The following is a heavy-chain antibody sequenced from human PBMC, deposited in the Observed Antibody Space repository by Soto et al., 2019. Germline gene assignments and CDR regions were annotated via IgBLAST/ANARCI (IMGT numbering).Heavy chain of an antibody. CDR2: ITGSGGST. V-gene: IGHV3-23*01. CDR3: AKVRKGSGYFLDAFDI. D-gene: IGHD5-12*01. CDR1: GFTFSSYA. J-gene: IGHJ3*02. Sequence: EVQLLESGGGLVQPGGSLRLSCAASGFTFSSYAMSWVRQAPGKGLDWVSTITGSGGSTYYPDAVKGRFTISRDNSRNTLDLQMNSLRAEDTTIYYCAKVRKGSGYFLDAFDIWGQGTMVTVSS.